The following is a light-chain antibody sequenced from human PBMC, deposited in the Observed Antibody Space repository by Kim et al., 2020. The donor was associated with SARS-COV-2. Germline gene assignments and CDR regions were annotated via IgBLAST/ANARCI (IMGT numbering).Light chain of an antibody. CDR1: ALPKQY. CDR2: EDT. J-gene: IGLJ3*02. Sequence: SYELTQPPSVSVSPGHTARITCSGDALPKQYAYWFQQKPGQAPVVVIYEDTERPSGIPERFSGSTSGTTVTLTISGVQAEDEADYYCQSADSSDTFWVFG. CDR3: QSADSSDTFWV. V-gene: IGLV3-25*03.